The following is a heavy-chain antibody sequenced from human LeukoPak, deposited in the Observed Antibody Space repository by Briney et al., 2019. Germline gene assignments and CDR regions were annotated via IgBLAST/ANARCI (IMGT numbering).Heavy chain of an antibody. CDR2: ICYSGRT. Sequence: SETLSLTCTASDGSINSDFWTWIRQPPGKGLEWIGYICYSGRTSYNPSLKSRVTISIDTSKNLFSLKLRSVTTADTAIYYCARIPDVSGWPFDYWGQGTLVTVSS. CDR1: DGSINSDF. V-gene: IGHV4-59*01. J-gene: IGHJ4*02. D-gene: IGHD6-19*01. CDR3: ARIPDVSGWPFDY.